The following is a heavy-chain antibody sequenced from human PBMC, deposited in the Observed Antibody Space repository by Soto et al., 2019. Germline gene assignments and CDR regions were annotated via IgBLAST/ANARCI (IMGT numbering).Heavy chain of an antibody. CDR1: SLNFINDA. D-gene: IGHD2-21*02. CDR3: AIHNTAKRAVDV. J-gene: IGHJ3*01. V-gene: IGHV3-23*01. CDR2: IAASVTFT. Sequence: EAQLLESGGTLVQPGGSLRLSCEASSLNFINDAMAWVRQAPGKGLEWVSTIAASVTFTYYADSLRGRFTISRDNSRSTVYLQMTSLRADDTAVYYCAIHNTAKRAVDVWGQGTVVTVSA.